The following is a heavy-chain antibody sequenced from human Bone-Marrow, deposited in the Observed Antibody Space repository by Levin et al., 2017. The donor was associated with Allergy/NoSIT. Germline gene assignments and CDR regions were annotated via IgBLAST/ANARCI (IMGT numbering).Heavy chain of an antibody. J-gene: IGHJ4*02. Sequence: GESLKISCKASGYTLTNDYMHWVRQAPGQGLEWMGAINPSGTATYYAQNFQGRLSMTRDTSTNTVYMDLSSLISDDTAVYYCAREVVTATKDFDYWGLGTLVTVSS. D-gene: IGHD2-21*02. CDR3: AREVVTATKDFDY. CDR2: INPSGTAT. CDR1: GYTLTNDY. V-gene: IGHV1-46*01.